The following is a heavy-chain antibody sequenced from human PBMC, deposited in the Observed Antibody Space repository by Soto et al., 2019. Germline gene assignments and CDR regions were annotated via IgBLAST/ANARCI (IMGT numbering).Heavy chain of an antibody. D-gene: IGHD3-3*01. J-gene: IGHJ5*02. CDR3: ARGGSLLRFLEWFSLDP. V-gene: IGHV1-18*01. CDR1: GYTFTSYG. Sequence: GASVKVSCKASGYTFTSYGISWVRQAPGQGLEWMGWISAYNGNTNYAQKLQGRVTMTTDTSTSTAYMELRSLRSDDTAVYYCARGGSLLRFLEWFSLDPWGQGTLVTVSS. CDR2: ISAYNGNT.